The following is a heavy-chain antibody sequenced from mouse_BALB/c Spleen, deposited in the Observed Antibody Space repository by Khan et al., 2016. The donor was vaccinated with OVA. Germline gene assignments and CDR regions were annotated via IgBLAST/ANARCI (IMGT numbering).Heavy chain of an antibody. J-gene: IGHJ1*01. CDR2: INTYTGEP. V-gene: IGHV9-1*02. Sequence: QIQLVQSGPELKKPGETVKISCKASGYTFTNYGMNWVKQAPGMGLKWMGWINTYTGEPTYADDFKGRFVFSLETSASTAYLQINSLRNEDMTTYFCARISSYWYSDVWGAGTTVTVSS. CDR3: ARISSYWYSDV. D-gene: IGHD6-2*01. CDR1: GYTFTNYG.